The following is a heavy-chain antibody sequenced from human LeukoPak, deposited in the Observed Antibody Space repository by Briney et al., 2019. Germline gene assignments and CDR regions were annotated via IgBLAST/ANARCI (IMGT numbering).Heavy chain of an antibody. CDR1: GFTFSNVW. J-gene: IGHJ4*02. CDR3: TTWNYDILTGYSI. D-gene: IGHD3-9*01. CDR2: IKSKTHGGTT. Sequence: PGGSLRLSCAASGFTFSNVWMSWVRQAPGKGLEWVGRIKSKTHGGTTDYAAAVKGRFTISRDDSKSTLYLQMNGLKTEDTALYYCTTWNYDILTGYSIWGQGTLVTVSS. V-gene: IGHV3-15*01.